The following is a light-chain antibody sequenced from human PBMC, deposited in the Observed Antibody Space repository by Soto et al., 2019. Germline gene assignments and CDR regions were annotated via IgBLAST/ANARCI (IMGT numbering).Light chain of an antibody. CDR3: QQYNKWQWT. V-gene: IGKV3-15*01. Sequence: EIVMTQSPATLSVSPGERGTLSCRASQSVSSNLAWYQQKPGQAPRLLIYGASTRATGIPARFSGSRSGTEFTLTISSLQSEDFAVYYCQQYNKWQWTFGQGTKVEIK. CDR2: GAS. J-gene: IGKJ1*01. CDR1: QSVSSN.